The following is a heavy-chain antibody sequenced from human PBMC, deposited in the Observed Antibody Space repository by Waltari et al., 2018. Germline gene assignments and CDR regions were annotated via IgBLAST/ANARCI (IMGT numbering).Heavy chain of an antibody. Sequence: EVQLVESGGGLVQPGGSLSLSCSASGPIVRSHYRSWVRQAPGKGLEWVSVLYDSGEAYYGDSVKGRFTISRDNSKNTVYLQMNTLSAEDTAVYYCARGLGPTLAYYFDYWGRGTLVTVSS. J-gene: IGHJ4*02. D-gene: IGHD3-10*01. CDR3: ARGLGPTLAYYFDY. CDR2: LYDSGEA. CDR1: GPIVRSHY. V-gene: IGHV3-66*02.